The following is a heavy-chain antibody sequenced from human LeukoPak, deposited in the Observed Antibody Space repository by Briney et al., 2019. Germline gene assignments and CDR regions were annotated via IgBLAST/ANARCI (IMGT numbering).Heavy chain of an antibody. CDR1: GYTFTGYY. J-gene: IGHJ6*03. D-gene: IGHD6-13*01. Sequence: XCKASGYTFTGYYMHWVRQAPGQGLEWMGRINPNSGGTNYAQKFQGRVTMTRETSISTAYMELSRLRSDDTAVYYCARGVNYGSSSWSYYYYYMDVWGKGTTVTVSS. V-gene: IGHV1-2*06. CDR3: ARGVNYGSSSWSYYYYYMDV. CDR2: INPNSGGT.